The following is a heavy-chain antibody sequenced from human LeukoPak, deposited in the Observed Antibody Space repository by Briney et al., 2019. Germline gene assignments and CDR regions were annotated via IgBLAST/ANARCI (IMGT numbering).Heavy chain of an antibody. V-gene: IGHV4-34*01. CDR1: GGSFSGYY. Sequence: KPSETLSLTCAVYGGSFSGYYWGWIRQPPGKGLEWIGEINHGGSTNYNPSLKSGVTISVETSKNQFYLKLSSVTAADTAVYYCARQARRGSFILCPFHPWGQGTLDSVSS. J-gene: IGHJ5*02. CDR2: INHGGST. CDR3: ARQARRGSFILCPFHP. D-gene: IGHD2-21*01.